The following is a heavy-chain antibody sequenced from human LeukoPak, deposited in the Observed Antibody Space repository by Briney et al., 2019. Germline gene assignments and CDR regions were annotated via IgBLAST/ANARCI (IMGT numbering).Heavy chain of an antibody. V-gene: IGHV4-34*01. CDR1: GGSFSGYY. J-gene: IGHJ6*03. CDR2: INHSGST. CDR3: ARVSCSGGSCYSPYYYYYYMDV. D-gene: IGHD2-15*01. Sequence: PSETLSLTCAVYGGSFSGYYWSWIRQPAGKGLEWIGEINHSGSTNYNPSLKSRVTISVDTSKNQFSLKLSSVTAADTAVYYCARVSCSGGSCYSPYYYYYYMDVWGKGTTVTVSS.